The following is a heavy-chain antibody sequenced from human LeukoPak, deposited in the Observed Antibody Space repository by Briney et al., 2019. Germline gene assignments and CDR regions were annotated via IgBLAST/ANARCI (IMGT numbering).Heavy chain of an antibody. V-gene: IGHV4-34*01. D-gene: IGHD2-2*01. CDR1: GGSFSGYY. Sequence: SEALSLTCAVYGGSFSGYYWSWIRQPPGKGLEWIGEINHSGSTNYNPSLKSRVTISVDTSKNQFSLKLSSVTAADTAVYYCASAPRYCSSTSCRVSVWGKGTTVTVSS. CDR3: ASAPRYCSSTSCRVSV. J-gene: IGHJ6*04. CDR2: INHSGST.